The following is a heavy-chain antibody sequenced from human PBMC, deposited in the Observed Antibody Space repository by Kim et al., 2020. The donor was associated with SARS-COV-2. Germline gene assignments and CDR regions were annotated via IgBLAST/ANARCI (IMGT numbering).Heavy chain of an antibody. D-gene: IGHD3-10*02. CDR3: ASLNGMFGELFY. J-gene: IGHJ4*02. Sequence: RYSPSFQGQVTISADKSISTAYLQWSSLKASDTAMYYCASLNGMFGELFYWGQGTLVTVSS. V-gene: IGHV5-51*01.